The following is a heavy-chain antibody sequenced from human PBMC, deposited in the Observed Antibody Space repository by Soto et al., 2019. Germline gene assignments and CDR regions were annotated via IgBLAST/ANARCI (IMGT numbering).Heavy chain of an antibody. CDR1: GYIFTNFY. D-gene: IGHD6-6*01. CDR2: INPHGGST. Sequence: QVQLVQPGAEVKKPGASVKFSCKASGYIFTNFYIHWVRQAPGQGLEWIGIINPHGGSTNYAQNFQGRVTITRDTSTSTVYMDLSSLRSEDTAVYYCTRGLASGDYWGQGTLITVSS. CDR3: TRGLASGDY. J-gene: IGHJ4*02. V-gene: IGHV1-46*03.